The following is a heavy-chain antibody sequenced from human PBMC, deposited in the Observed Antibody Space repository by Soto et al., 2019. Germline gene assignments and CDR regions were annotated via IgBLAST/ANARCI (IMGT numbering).Heavy chain of an antibody. CDR3: ARVPDY. V-gene: IGHV4-30-2*01. Sequence: QLQLLESGSGLVKPSQTLSLTCAVSGGSISSGGYSWSWIRQPPGKGLEYIGYIYHSVSTYYNPSLKSRVTISVDRSKNQSSLRLSSVTAADPAVYYCARVPDYWGQGTLVTVSS. J-gene: IGHJ4*02. CDR2: IYHSVST. CDR1: GGSISSGGYS.